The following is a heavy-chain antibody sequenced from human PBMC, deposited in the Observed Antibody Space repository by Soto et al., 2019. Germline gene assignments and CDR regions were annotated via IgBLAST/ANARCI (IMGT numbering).Heavy chain of an antibody. CDR2: IYYSGST. V-gene: IGHV4-39*01. Sequence: SETLSLTCTVSGGSISSSSYYWGWIRQPPGKGLEWIGSIYYSGSTYYNPSLKSRVTISVDTSKNQFSLKLSSVTAADTAVYYCARHRPSVTIFGVDPDYYMDVWGKGTTVTVSS. J-gene: IGHJ6*03. CDR3: ARHRPSVTIFGVDPDYYMDV. CDR1: GGSISSSSYY. D-gene: IGHD3-3*01.